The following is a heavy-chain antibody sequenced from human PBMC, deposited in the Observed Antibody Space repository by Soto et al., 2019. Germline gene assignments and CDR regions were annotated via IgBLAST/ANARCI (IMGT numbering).Heavy chain of an antibody. CDR3: ARAVTPHYFDY. CDR1: GDSINSGGSY. J-gene: IGHJ4*02. CDR2: IYPSGST. Sequence: SETLSLTCTVSGDSINSGGSYWSWIRQHPGKGLAFIWYIYPSGSTYYNPSLKSRVTISLDTSKNQFSLNLSSVTTADTAVYYCARAVTPHYFDYWGQGTLVTVSS. V-gene: IGHV4-31*03. D-gene: IGHD4-17*01.